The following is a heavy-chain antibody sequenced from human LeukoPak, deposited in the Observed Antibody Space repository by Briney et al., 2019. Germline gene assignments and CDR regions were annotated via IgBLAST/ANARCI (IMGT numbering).Heavy chain of an antibody. CDR3: TSGYSFSPT. CDR1: GFTFSGSA. CDR2: IRSKANNYAT. J-gene: IGHJ4*02. Sequence: GGSLRLSCAASGFTFSGSAMHWVRQASGKGLEWVGQIRSKANNYATIYAVSVKGRFTISRDDSKNTAYLQMNSPKTEDTAVYYCTSGYSFSPTWGQGTLVTVSS. V-gene: IGHV3-73*01. D-gene: IGHD3-22*01.